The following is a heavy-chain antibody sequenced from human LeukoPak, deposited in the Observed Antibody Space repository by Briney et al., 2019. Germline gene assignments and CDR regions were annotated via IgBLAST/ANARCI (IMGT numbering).Heavy chain of an antibody. CDR2: ISSSSSYI. D-gene: IGHD3-16*02. V-gene: IGHV3-21*01. J-gene: IGHJ4*02. CDR3: ARDQHTSYYDYVWGSYRSNAVDY. CDR1: GFTFSSYS. Sequence: PGGSLRLSCAASGFTFSSYSMNWVRQAPGKGLEWVSSISSSSSYIYYADSVEGRFTISRDNAKNSLYLQMNSLRAEDTAVYYCARDQHTSYYDYVWGSYRSNAVDYWGQGTLVTVSS.